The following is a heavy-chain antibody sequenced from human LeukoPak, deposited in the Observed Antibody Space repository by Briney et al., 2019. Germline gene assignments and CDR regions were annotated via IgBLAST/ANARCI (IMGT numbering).Heavy chain of an antibody. V-gene: IGHV4-34*01. Sequence: SETLSLTCTVYGVSLKGYFWSWIRQSPGTGLEWIGDINHGGTTNLNPSLKSRVTISVDTSKNQFSLKLSSVTAADTAVYYCARRPDGNDYRGQGTLVTVSS. CDR3: ARRPDGNDY. CDR1: GVSLKGYF. CDR2: INHGGTT. D-gene: IGHD1-26*01. J-gene: IGHJ4*02.